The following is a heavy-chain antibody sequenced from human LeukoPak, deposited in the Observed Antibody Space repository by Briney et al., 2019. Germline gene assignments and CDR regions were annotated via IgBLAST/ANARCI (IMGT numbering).Heavy chain of an antibody. J-gene: IGHJ4*02. CDR2: IYYSGST. CDR1: GGSISSYY. CDR3: ARDGALDY. D-gene: IGHD1-26*01. Sequence: PSETLSLTCTVSGGSISSYYWSWIRQPPGSGLEWIGYIYYSGSTNYNPSLKSRFTISVDTSKNQFSLKLSSVTAADTAVYYCARDGALDYWGQGTLVTVSS. V-gene: IGHV4-59*01.